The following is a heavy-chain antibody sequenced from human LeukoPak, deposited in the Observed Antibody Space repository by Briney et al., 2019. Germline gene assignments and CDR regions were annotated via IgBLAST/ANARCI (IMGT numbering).Heavy chain of an antibody. V-gene: IGHV3-15*01. CDR1: GFTFSSYA. CDR2: IKRKTDGETT. Sequence: KPGGSLRLSCAASGFTFSSYAMSWVRQAPGRGLEWVGRIKRKTDGETTDYAALVKGRFSISRDAAKNTLYLQMNSLETEDTAVYYCARDRIVAVPFLRWGPKQYSYNYSGMAVWAQGTTVTVS. J-gene: IGHJ6*02. D-gene: IGHD2-2*01. CDR3: ARDRIVAVPFLRWGPKQYSYNYSGMAV.